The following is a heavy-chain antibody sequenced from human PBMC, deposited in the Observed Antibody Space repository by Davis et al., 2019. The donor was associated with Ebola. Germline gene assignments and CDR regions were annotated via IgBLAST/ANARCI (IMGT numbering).Heavy chain of an antibody. CDR2: IYTGDSDT. D-gene: IGHD2-8*02. CDR1: GYTFSSSW. CDR3: ASLRRTITGMDDDFDI. J-gene: IGHJ3*02. V-gene: IGHV5-51*01. Sequence: PAGSLTLSCQASGYTFSSSWIGWVRQLPGKGLEWMGIIYTGDSDTRYSPSFRGQVIISADKSMKTAFLQWSSLKASDSGMYYCASLRRTITGMDDDFDIWGEGTMVTVSS.